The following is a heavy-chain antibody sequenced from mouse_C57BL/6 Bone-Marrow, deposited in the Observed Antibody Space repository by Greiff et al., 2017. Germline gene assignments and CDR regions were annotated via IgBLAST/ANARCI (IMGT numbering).Heavy chain of an antibody. CDR1: GYAFSSYW. CDR3: ARSPLRPFAY. J-gene: IGHJ3*01. D-gene: IGHD1-2*01. Sequence: VQLVESGAELVKPGASVKISCKASGYAFSSYWMNWVKQRPGKGLEWIGQIYPGDGDTNYNGKFKGKATLTADKSSSTAYMQLSSLTSEDSAVYFCARSPLRPFAYWGQGTLVTVSA. V-gene: IGHV1-80*01. CDR2: IYPGDGDT.